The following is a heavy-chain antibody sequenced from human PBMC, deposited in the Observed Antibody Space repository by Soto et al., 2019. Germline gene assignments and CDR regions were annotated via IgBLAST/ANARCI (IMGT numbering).Heavy chain of an antibody. CDR3: ARDRYYGSGTYYNFYSGMDV. CDR2: IFHSGST. D-gene: IGHD3-10*01. J-gene: IGHJ6*02. V-gene: IGHV4-30-4*01. Sequence: LSLTCTVSGGSINSGDYYWTWVRQPPGKGLEWIGDIFHSGSTYYTPSLQSRVTISLDTSKNHFSLKLSSVTPADTAVYYCARDRYYGSGTYYNFYSGMDVWGQGTTVTVSS. CDR1: GGSINSGDYY.